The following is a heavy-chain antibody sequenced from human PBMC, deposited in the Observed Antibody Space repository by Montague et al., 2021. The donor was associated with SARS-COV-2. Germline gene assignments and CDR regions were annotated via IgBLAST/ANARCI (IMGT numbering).Heavy chain of an antibody. Sequence: SLSLSCAASGFTFSSYGMHWVRQAPGKGLEWVAVIWYDGSNKYYADSVKGRFTISRDNSKNTLYLQMNSLRAEDTAVYYCARESAGIAVTVDYWGQGTLVTVSS. CDR1: GFTFSSYG. D-gene: IGHD6-19*01. J-gene: IGHJ4*02. V-gene: IGHV3-33*01. CDR3: ARESAGIAVTVDY. CDR2: IWYDGSNK.